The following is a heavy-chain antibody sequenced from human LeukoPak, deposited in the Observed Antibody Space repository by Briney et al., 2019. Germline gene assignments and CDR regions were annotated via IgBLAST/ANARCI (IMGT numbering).Heavy chain of an antibody. V-gene: IGHV3-30-3*01. D-gene: IGHD7-27*01. CDR2: ISYDGSNK. CDR3: AVTGDGGYFDY. J-gene: IGHJ4*02. Sequence: GGSLRLSCAASGFTFSSYAMHWVRQAPGKGLEWVAVISYDGSNKYYADSVKGRFTISRDNSKNTLYLQMNSLRAEDTAVYYCAVTGDGGYFDYWGQGTLVTVSS. CDR1: GFTFSSYA.